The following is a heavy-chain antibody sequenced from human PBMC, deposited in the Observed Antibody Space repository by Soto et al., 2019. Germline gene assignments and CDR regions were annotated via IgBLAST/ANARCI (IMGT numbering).Heavy chain of an antibody. V-gene: IGHV3-64*01. D-gene: IGHD2-8*01. CDR3: ARDRCTNGVCYAPSDY. CDR2: ISSNGRST. CDR1: GFTFSTYA. J-gene: IGHJ4*02. Sequence: GGSLRLSCATSGFTFSTYAMHWVRQAPGKGLEYVSAISSNGRSTYYANTVRGRFTISRDNSKNTLYLQMDSLRAEDMVLYYCARDRCTNGVCYAPSDYWGQGTLVTVSS.